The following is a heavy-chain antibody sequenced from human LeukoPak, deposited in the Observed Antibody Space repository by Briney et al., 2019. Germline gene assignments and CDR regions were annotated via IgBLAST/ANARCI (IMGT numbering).Heavy chain of an antibody. J-gene: IGHJ4*02. D-gene: IGHD4-17*01. Sequence: SEILSLTCTVSGGSISSSSYYWGWIRQPPGKGLEWIGSIYYSGSTYYNPSLKSRVTISVDTSKNQFSLKLSSVTAADTAVYYCARDKNYGDYQYYFDYWGQGTLVTVSS. CDR1: GGSISSSSYY. CDR3: ARDKNYGDYQYYFDY. V-gene: IGHV4-39*07. CDR2: IYYSGST.